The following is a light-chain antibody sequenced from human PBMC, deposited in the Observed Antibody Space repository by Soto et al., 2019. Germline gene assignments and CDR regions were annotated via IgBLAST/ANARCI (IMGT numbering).Light chain of an antibody. CDR1: RPIATY. V-gene: IGKV1-39*01. CDR3: QQSYSGHPT. CDR2: AAS. Sequence: TQMTQSPSSASASVRDRETITCRASRPIATYLKWYPQSPGKAPIFLSYAASTLPSGVPSRFSGSGGSTEFTLTITSLLPEDSATSNWQQSYSGHPTFWPRTKED. J-gene: IGKJ3*01.